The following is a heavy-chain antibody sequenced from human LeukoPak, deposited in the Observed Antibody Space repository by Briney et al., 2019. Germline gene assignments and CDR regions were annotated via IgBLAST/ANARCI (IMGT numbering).Heavy chain of an antibody. CDR1: GYTFTGYY. D-gene: IGHD2-15*01. Sequence: ASVKVSCKASGYTFTGYYMHWVRQAPGQGLEWMGWINPNSGGTNYAQKFQGRVTMTRDTPISTAYMELSRLRSDDTAVYYCARSPYCSGGSCYLPDYYYYMDVWGKGTTVTVSS. CDR2: INPNSGGT. CDR3: ARSPYCSGGSCYLPDYYYYMDV. J-gene: IGHJ6*03. V-gene: IGHV1-2*02.